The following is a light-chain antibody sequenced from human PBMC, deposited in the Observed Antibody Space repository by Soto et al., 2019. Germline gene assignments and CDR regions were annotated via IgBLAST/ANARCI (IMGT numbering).Light chain of an antibody. CDR3: QQYDSYSSGP. V-gene: IGKV1-5*01. Sequence: EIQMTQSRCTLSASVGDRVTITCRASQTVNTWLAWYQQKPGKAPKVLVFDASSLKTGVPSRFSGSGSGTEFSLTISNLQPDDFAAYYCQQYDSYSSGPFGQGTKVDIK. J-gene: IGKJ1*01. CDR1: QTVNTW. CDR2: DAS.